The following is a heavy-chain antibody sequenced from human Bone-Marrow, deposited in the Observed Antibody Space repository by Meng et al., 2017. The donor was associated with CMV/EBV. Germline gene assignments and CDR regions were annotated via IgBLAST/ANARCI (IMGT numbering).Heavy chain of an antibody. Sequence: GESLKISCAASGFTLSSCAMHWVRQAPGRGLQWVAVISYDGSNKYYADSVKGRFTISRDNSKNTLYLQMNRLRAEDTAVYYCAKDPFDPWGQGTLVTVSS. CDR3: AKDPFDP. V-gene: IGHV3-30*04. J-gene: IGHJ5*02. CDR1: GFTLSSCA. CDR2: ISYDGSNK.